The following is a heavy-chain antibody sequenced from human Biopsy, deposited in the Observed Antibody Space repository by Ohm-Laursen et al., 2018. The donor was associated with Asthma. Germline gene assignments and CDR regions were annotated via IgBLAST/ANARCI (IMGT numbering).Heavy chain of an antibody. D-gene: IGHD3-22*01. Sequence: GASVKVSCKTSGYTFTSYAMHWVRQAPGQRLEWMGWINAGNGNTKYSQKLQGRVTITRDTSASTAYMELSSLRSEDTAVYYCARPYYDSSGYYYENLSFDYWGQGTLVTVSS. J-gene: IGHJ4*02. CDR2: INAGNGNT. CDR3: ARPYYDSSGYYYENLSFDY. V-gene: IGHV1-3*01. CDR1: GYTFTSYA.